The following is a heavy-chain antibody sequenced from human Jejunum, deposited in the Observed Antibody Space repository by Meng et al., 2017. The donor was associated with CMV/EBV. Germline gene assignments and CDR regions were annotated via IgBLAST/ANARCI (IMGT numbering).Heavy chain of an antibody. CDR2: ISGSGHYI. CDR1: GFTFNSYF. Sequence: CAASGFTFNSYFMNWVRQAPGKGLEWLSSISGSGHYINYANSVKGRFTISREHAKNSLYLQMNSLRAGDTAVYYCARDGGLGALDIWGQGTMVTVSS. V-gene: IGHV3-21*01. CDR3: ARDGGLGALDI. J-gene: IGHJ3*02. D-gene: IGHD3-16*01.